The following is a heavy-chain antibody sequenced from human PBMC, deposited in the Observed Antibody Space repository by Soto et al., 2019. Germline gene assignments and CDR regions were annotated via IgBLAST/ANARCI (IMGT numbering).Heavy chain of an antibody. J-gene: IGHJ2*01. D-gene: IGHD6-19*01. CDR3: ARRGSGLYWYFDL. V-gene: IGHV4-4*02. CDR2: IFHSGRT. CDR1: GDSISSSNW. Sequence: QVQLQESGPGLVKPSGTLSLTCAVSGDSISSSNWWSWVRQPPGKGLEWIGEIFHSGRTTYNPSLKSRVTISVDKSQTQFSLNLSSVTAADTAVYYCARRGSGLYWYFDLWGRGTLFTVSS.